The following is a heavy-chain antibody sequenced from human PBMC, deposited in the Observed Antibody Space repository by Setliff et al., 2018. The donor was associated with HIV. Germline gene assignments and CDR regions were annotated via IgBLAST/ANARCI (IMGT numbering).Heavy chain of an antibody. CDR3: VREGEYFDAIGHYLVRRFFDL. CDR1: GFSFRTYW. Sequence: LRLSCAASGFSFRTYWLSWVRQAPGKGLEWVANMKYDGTEIYYVDAVKGRFTISRDNAKKSVFLHMNSLRGEDTAVYYCVREGEYFDAIGHYLVRRFFDLWGQGTMVTVSS. J-gene: IGHJ3*01. D-gene: IGHD3-9*01. V-gene: IGHV3-7*01. CDR2: MKYDGTEI.